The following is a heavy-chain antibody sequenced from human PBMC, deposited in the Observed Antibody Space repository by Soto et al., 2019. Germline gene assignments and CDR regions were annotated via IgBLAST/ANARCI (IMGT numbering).Heavy chain of an antibody. J-gene: IGHJ4*02. CDR2: IYYSGST. CDR1: GGSISSGEYY. D-gene: IGHD3-22*01. Sequence: SETLSLTCTVSGGSISSGEYYWSWIRQPPGKGPEWIGYIYYSGSTYYNPSLKSRLTISVDTSKNQFSLKLSSVTAADTAVYYCARTLHYHDGRGYLYYFDYWGQGTPVTVSS. CDR3: ARTLHYHDGRGYLYYFDY. V-gene: IGHV4-30-4*01.